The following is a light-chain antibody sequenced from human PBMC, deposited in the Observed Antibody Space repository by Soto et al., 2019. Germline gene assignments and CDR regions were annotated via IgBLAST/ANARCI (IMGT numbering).Light chain of an antibody. J-gene: IGLJ2*01. V-gene: IGLV2-14*01. CDR2: EVS. CDR3: SSYTSSSTL. Sequence: QSVLTQPASVSGSPGQSITISCTGTSSDVGGYNYVSWYQQHPGKAPKLMIYEVSNRPSGVSNRFSGSKSGNTASLTISGLQAEDEADYYGSSYTSSSTLFGGGTKVTV. CDR1: SSDVGGYNY.